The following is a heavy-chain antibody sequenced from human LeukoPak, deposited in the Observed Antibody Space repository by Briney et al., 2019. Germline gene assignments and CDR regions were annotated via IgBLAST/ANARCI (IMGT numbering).Heavy chain of an antibody. D-gene: IGHD3-10*01. CDR2: FYYSGST. CDR3: ARESVREGIDY. J-gene: IGHJ4*02. CDR1: GGSISSGGYY. Sequence: PSETLSLTCTVSGGSISSGGYYWSWIRQHPGKGLEWIGYFYYSGSTYYNPSLKSRVTISVDTSKNQFSLKLSSVTAADTAVYYCARESVREGIDYWGQGTLVTVSS. V-gene: IGHV4-31*03.